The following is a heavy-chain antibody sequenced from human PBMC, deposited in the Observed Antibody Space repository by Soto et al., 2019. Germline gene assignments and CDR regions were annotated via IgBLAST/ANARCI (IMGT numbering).Heavy chain of an antibody. J-gene: IGHJ4*02. Sequence: GGSLRLSCAASGFTFSSYAMDWVRQAPGKGLEWLSYISSSGGSIYYADSVRGRFSISRDNAKNSLYLQMNSLREEDMAVYYCVKVSGYNSGNFDYWGQGTLVTVSS. CDR1: GFTFSSYA. D-gene: IGHD5-18*01. CDR2: ISSSGGSI. CDR3: VKVSGYNSGNFDY. V-gene: IGHV3-48*02.